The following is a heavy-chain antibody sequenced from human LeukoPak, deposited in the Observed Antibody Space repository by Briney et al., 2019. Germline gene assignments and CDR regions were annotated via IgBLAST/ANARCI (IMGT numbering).Heavy chain of an antibody. D-gene: IGHD2-15*01. CDR1: GYTLTELS. Sequence: ASVNVSCKVSGYTLTELSMHWVRQAPGKGLEWMGGFDPEDGETIYAQKFQGRVTMTEDTSTDTAYMELSSLRSEDTAVYYCASCLGPHYYYGMDVWGHGTTVTVSS. J-gene: IGHJ6*02. V-gene: IGHV1-24*01. CDR2: FDPEDGET. CDR3: ASCLGPHYYYGMDV.